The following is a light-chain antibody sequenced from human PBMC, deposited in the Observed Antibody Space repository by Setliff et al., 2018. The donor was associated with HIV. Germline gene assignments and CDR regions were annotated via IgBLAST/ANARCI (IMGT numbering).Light chain of an antibody. V-gene: IGLV2-14*01. Sequence: QSVLTQPASVSGSPGQSITISCTGTSSDVGGYSYVSWYQQHPGKATKLIIYEVRNRPSGVSNRFSGSKSGNTASLTISGLQAEDEADYYCISYATTNTLPFGNGTKATVL. CDR2: EVR. CDR3: ISYATTNTLP. CDR1: SSDVGGYSY. J-gene: IGLJ1*01.